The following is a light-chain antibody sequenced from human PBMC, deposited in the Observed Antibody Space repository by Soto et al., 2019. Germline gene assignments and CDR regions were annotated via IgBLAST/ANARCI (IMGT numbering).Light chain of an antibody. Sequence: EIVLTQSPVPLSLSPGERATLSCRASQSVSSYLAWYQQKPGQAPRLLIYDASNRATGIPARFSGSGSGTEFARAVSRMQSEDFAVYYGQQYGNSPTFGQGTKV. CDR1: QSVSSY. V-gene: IGKV3-11*01. CDR3: QQYGNSPT. J-gene: IGKJ1*01. CDR2: DAS.